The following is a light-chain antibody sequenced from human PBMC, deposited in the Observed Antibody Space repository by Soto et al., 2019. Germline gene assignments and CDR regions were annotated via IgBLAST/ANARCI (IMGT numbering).Light chain of an antibody. CDR1: QSLLQSNGDNY. J-gene: IGKJ1*01. CDR2: FGS. V-gene: IGKV2-28*01. Sequence: DIVMTQSPLSLPVTPGEPASISGSSRQSLLQSNGDNYLDWYLQKPGKSPQLLIYFGSYRASGVPDRFSGSGSGTDFTLKIRRVEAEDVGVYYFMQSQQSPPTFGQGTKVEI. CDR3: MQSQQSPPT.